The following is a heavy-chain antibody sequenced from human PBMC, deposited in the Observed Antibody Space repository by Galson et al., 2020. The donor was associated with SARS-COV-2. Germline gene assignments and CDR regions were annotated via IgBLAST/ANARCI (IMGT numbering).Heavy chain of an antibody. V-gene: IGHV4-39*07. CDR2: VYYTGTT. CDR3: ARGLMWWRGARSYYFGMGV. CDR1: GVDIFISSNY. Sequence: ASETLSLTCSVSGVDIFISSNYCAWILQAPGKGLEGFASVYYTGTTYFHPSLKTRFTISADRSRNQFSLQLTSVTAADTAVYYCARGLMWWRGARSYYFGMGVWGPGTMVTVSS. J-gene: IGHJ6*02. D-gene: IGHD2-21*01.